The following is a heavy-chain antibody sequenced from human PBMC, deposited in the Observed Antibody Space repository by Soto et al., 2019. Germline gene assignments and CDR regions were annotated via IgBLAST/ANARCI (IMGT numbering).Heavy chain of an antibody. V-gene: IGHV4-4*02. CDR2: IYHSGAT. CDR3: ARDSRYCTDGGCSIMRDAFDV. Sequence: QAQLQEAGPGLVRPSGTLSLTCTVSRFAVTNNKYWKWVRQSPGKALEWIGEIYHSGATYYTPSRSCRARLTQVKPKDWISRNLTAGAAADSVVYYCARDSRYCTDGGCSIMRDAFDVWGQGTLVTVSS. CDR1: RFAVTNNKY. J-gene: IGHJ3*01. D-gene: IGHD2-15*01.